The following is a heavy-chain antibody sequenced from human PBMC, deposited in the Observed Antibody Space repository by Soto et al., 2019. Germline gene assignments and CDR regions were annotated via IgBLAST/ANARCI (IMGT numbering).Heavy chain of an antibody. V-gene: IGHV3-48*02. J-gene: IGHJ4*02. D-gene: IGHD2-21*01. Sequence: GSLRLSCTASGFTVSDYSVNWVHQAPGKGLEWISYISSTGDLILYADSVKGRFTIARDIAKNSLYLQMDSLRDDDSAVYYCATWAIAVGGEGVWGQGTLVTVS. CDR2: ISSTGDLI. CDR3: ATWAIAVGGEGV. CDR1: GFTVSDYS.